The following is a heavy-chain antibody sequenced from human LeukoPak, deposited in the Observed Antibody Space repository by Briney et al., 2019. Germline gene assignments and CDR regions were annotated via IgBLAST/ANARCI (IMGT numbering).Heavy chain of an antibody. J-gene: IGHJ4*02. CDR1: GGSISSYY. Sequence: SETLSLTCTVSGGSISSYYWSWIRQPPGKGLEWIGYIYYSGSTNYNPSLKSRVTIPVDTSKNQFSLKLSSVTAADTAVYYCARLTGITIFGVVIANYFDYWGQGTLVTVSS. CDR3: ARLTGITIFGVVIANYFDY. CDR2: IYYSGST. D-gene: IGHD3-3*01. V-gene: IGHV4-59*08.